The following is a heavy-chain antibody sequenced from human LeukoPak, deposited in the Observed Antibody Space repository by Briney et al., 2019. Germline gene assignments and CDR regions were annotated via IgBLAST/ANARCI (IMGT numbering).Heavy chain of an antibody. V-gene: IGHV3-30*03. CDR2: ISYDGGNK. Sequence: GGSLRLSCAASGFTFSSYSMNWVRQAPGKGLEWVAVISYDGGNKYYADSVKGRFTISRDNSKNTLYLQMNSLRAEDTAVYYCAIGGRYDSSGYATPFDYWGQGTLVTVSS. CDR3: AIGGRYDSSGYATPFDY. CDR1: GFTFSSYS. D-gene: IGHD3-22*01. J-gene: IGHJ4*02.